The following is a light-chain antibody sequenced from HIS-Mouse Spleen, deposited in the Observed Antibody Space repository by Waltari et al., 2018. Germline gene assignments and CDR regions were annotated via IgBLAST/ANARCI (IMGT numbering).Light chain of an antibody. J-gene: IGLJ1*01. CDR2: DAS. V-gene: IGLV3-21*03. CDR1: HLGSKS. CDR3: QVWDSSSDHTYV. Sequence: SYVLTQPPSVSVAPVKTARSTCGGNHLGSKSVHWYEQKPGHAPWLVVNDASDRPSGIPERFSGSNSGNTATLTISRVEAGDEADYYCQVWDSSSDHTYVFGTGTKVTVL.